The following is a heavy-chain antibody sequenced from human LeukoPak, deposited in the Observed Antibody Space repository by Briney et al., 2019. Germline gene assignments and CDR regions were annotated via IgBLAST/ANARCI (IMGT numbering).Heavy chain of an antibody. CDR1: GFTFSSYA. D-gene: IGHD5-18*01. Sequence: HPGGSLRLSCVASGFTFSSYAMSWVRQAPGKGLEWVSAISGSGGSTYYADSVRGRFTISRDNSKNTLYLQMNSLRAEDTAVYYCAKDSDPDTAMVVSPDYWGQGTLVTVSS. CDR3: AKDSDPDTAMVVSPDY. V-gene: IGHV3-23*01. J-gene: IGHJ4*02. CDR2: ISGSGGST.